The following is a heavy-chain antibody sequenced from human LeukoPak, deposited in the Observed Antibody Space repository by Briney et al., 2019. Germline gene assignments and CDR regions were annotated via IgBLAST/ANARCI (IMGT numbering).Heavy chain of an antibody. CDR3: ARISGIVATREGIFDY. J-gene: IGHJ4*02. D-gene: IGHD5-12*01. V-gene: IGHV5-51*01. CDR1: GYSFTSYW. Sequence: GESLKISCKGSGYSFTSYWIGWVRQMPGKGLEWMGIIYPGDSDTRYSPSFQGQVTISADKSISTAYLQWSSLKASDTAMYYCARISGIVATREGIFDYWGQGTLVTVSS. CDR2: IYPGDSDT.